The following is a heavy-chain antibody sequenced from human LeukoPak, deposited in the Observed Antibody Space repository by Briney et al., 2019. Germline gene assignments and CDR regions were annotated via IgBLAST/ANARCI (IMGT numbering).Heavy chain of an antibody. CDR1: GFTFRTYA. CDR2: ISGSGGST. V-gene: IGHV3-23*01. J-gene: IGHJ4*02. Sequence: GGSLRLSCAASGFTFRTYAMNWVRQAPGKGLEWASTISGSGGSTYYADSVKGRFTISRDNSKNTLYLQMNSLRAEDTALYFCARDINPFAYWGQGTLVTVSS. CDR3: ARDINPFAY.